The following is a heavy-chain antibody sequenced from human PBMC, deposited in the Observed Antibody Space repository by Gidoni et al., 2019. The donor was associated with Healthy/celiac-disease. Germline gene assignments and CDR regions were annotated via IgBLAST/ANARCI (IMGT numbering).Heavy chain of an antibody. Sequence: EVQLLESGGGLVQPGGSRRPSCYASGFPFSSYAMSWVRQAPGKGLEWVSAISSSGGSTYYADSVKGRFTISRDNSKNTLYLQMNSLRAEDTAVYYCAKLYSSSFQYFDYWGQGTLVTVSS. J-gene: IGHJ4*02. D-gene: IGHD6-6*01. CDR1: GFPFSSYA. CDR3: AKLYSSSFQYFDY. CDR2: ISSSGGST. V-gene: IGHV3-23*01.